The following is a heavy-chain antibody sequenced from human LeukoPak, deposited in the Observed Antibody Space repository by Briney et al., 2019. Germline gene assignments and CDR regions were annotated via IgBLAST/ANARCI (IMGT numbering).Heavy chain of an antibody. Sequence: GESLKTSCKGSGYTFTNYWIGWVRQMPGKGLEYMGIIYPRDSDTRYSPSFEGQVTISADKSISTAYLQWSSLKASDTAMYFCARKFCSSTTCYVAFDMWGQGTVVTVSS. CDR1: GYTFTNYW. D-gene: IGHD2-2*01. CDR3: ARKFCSSTTCYVAFDM. CDR2: IYPRDSDT. J-gene: IGHJ3*02. V-gene: IGHV5-51*01.